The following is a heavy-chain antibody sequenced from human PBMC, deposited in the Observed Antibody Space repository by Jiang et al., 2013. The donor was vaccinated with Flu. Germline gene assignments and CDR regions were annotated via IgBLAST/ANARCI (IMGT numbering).Heavy chain of an antibody. J-gene: IGHJ4*02. D-gene: IGHD2-21*02. CDR3: ARSSWGCGGDCYWAYFDY. CDR1: GGTFSSYA. Sequence: EVKKPGSSVKVSCKASGGTFSSYAISWVRQAPGQGLEWMGGIIPIFGTANYAQKFQGRVTITADESTSTAYMELSSLRSEDTAVYYCARSSWGCGGDCYWAYFDYWGQGTLVTVSS. CDR2: IIPIFGTA. V-gene: IGHV1-69*01.